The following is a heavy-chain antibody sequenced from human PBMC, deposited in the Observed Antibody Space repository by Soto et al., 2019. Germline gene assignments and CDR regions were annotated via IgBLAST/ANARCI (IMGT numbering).Heavy chain of an antibody. Sequence: ASVKVSCKASGYTFTSYYMHWVRQAPGQGLEWMGIINPSGGSTSYAQKFQGRVTMTRDTSTSTVYMELSSLRSEDTAVYYCARGMNYYDSSRNEYFQHWGQGTLVTVSS. V-gene: IGHV1-46*01. CDR2: INPSGGST. J-gene: IGHJ1*01. D-gene: IGHD3-22*01. CDR3: ARGMNYYDSSRNEYFQH. CDR1: GYTFTSYY.